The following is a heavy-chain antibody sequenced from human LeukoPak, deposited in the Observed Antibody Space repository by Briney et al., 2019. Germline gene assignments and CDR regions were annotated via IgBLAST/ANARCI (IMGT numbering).Heavy chain of an antibody. CDR3: ARVRSLRYFDWPYDY. J-gene: IGHJ4*02. CDR1: GATFSSYA. D-gene: IGHD3-9*01. CDR2: IIPIFGTA. Sequence: GSSVKVSCKASGATFSSYAISWVRQAPGQRLEWMGGIIPIFGTANYAQKFQGRVTITADKSTSTAYMELSSLRSEDTAVYCCARVRSLRYFDWPYDYWGQGTLVTVSS. V-gene: IGHV1-69*06.